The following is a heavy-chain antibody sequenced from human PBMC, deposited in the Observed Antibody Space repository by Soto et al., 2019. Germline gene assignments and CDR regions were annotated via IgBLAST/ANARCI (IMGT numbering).Heavy chain of an antibody. D-gene: IGHD3-9*01. CDR3: ATALRFVDYLLKR. J-gene: IGHJ4*02. V-gene: IGHV1-3*01. CDR2: ITGASGDT. Sequence: GASVKVSCKASGYTFTSYGISWVRQAPGQSLEWMGYITGASGDTRYSQKFHDRVTITRDTSANTAYLELNSLTSEDTAVYYCATALRFVDYLLKRWGQGTLVTVSS. CDR1: GYTFTSYG.